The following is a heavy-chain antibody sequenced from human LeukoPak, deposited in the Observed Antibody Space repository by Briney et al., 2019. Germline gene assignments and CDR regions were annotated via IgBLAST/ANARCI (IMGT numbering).Heavy chain of an antibody. J-gene: IGHJ4*02. V-gene: IGHV1-69*04. D-gene: IGHD6-19*01. CDR1: GGTFSSYA. Sequence: GASVKVSCKASGGTFSSYAISWVRQAPGQGLEWMGRIIPILGIANYAQKFQGRVTITADKSTSTAYIELSSLRSEDTAVYYCARDIGPSGWKFRLDYWGQGTLVTVSS. CDR2: IIPILGIA. CDR3: ARDIGPSGWKFRLDY.